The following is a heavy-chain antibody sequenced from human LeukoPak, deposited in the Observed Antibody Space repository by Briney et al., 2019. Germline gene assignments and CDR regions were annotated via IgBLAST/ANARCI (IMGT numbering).Heavy chain of an antibody. CDR1: GFTVSNYG. V-gene: IGHV3-23*01. CDR2: ISGSGGST. J-gene: IGHJ4*02. CDR3: AKADWDIVVVPAAYFDY. Sequence: PGGSLRLSCAASGFTVSNYGMSWVRQAPGKGLEWVSAISGSGGSTYYADSVKGRFTISRDNSKNTLYLQMNSLRAEDTAVYFCAKADWDIVVVPAAYFDYWGQGTLVTVSP. D-gene: IGHD2-2*01.